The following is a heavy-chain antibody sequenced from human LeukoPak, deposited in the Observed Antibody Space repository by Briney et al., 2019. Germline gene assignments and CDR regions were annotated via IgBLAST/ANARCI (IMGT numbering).Heavy chain of an antibody. Sequence: GESLKISCKGSGYSFTSYWIGWVRQMPGKGLEWMGIIYPGDSDTRYSPSFQGQVTISADKSISTAYLQWSSLKASDTAMYYCARLLKVPAAPIPYYFDYWGQGTLVTVSS. D-gene: IGHD2-2*01. CDR3: ARLLKVPAAPIPYYFDY. CDR1: GYSFTSYW. V-gene: IGHV5-51*01. J-gene: IGHJ4*02. CDR2: IYPGDSDT.